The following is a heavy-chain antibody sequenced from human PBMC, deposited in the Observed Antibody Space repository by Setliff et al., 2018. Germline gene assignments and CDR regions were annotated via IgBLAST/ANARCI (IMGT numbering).Heavy chain of an antibody. D-gene: IGHD6-19*01. CDR1: GGTFRTDG. V-gene: IGHV1-69*13. CDR2: IIPVFGTA. Sequence: SVKVSCKASGGTFRTDGFNWVRQAPGQGLEWMGRIIPVFGTAKYVQKFQGRVTISADESARTAYMELTSLRLEDTAVYYCARGKMDVVAVAGKYCVMDVRGQGTTVTVSS. CDR3: ARGKMDVVAVAGKYCVMDV. J-gene: IGHJ6*02.